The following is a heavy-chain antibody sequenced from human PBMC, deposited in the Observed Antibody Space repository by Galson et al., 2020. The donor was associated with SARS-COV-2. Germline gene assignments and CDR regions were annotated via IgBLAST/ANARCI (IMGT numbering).Heavy chain of an antibody. CDR1: GYTFTSYG. CDR2: ISAYNGNT. J-gene: IGHJ4*02. Sequence: ASVKVSCKASGYTFTSYGISWVRQAPGQGLEWMGWISAYNGNTNYAQKLQGRVTMTTDTSTRTDYMALSGLRSDDTAVYYCARGGGLLWFGELLYPETYFDYWGQGTLVTVSS. CDR3: ARGGGLLWFGELLYPETYFDY. V-gene: IGHV1-18*01. D-gene: IGHD3-10*01.